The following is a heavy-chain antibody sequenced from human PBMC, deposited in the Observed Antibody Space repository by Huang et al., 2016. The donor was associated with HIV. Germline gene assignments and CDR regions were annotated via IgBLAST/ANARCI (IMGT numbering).Heavy chain of an antibody. CDR2: IYYSGRT. J-gene: IGHJ4*02. Sequence: QLQLQESGPGLVKPSETLSLTCTVSGGSIRSDNYYWGWIRQPPGKGLAGVGRIYYSGRTYYHPPLKRRVTIPVDTSKNHFSLRMRSVTAADTAVYYCARLPGSITMIRGVITDPYWGQGTLVTVSS. D-gene: IGHD3-10*01. V-gene: IGHV4-39*02. CDR1: GGSIRSDNYY. CDR3: ARLPGSITMIRGVITDPY.